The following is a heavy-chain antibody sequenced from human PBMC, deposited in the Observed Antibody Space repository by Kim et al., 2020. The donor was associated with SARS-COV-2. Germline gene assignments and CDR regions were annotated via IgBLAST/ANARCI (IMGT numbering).Heavy chain of an antibody. J-gene: IGHJ6*02. V-gene: IGHV3-33*06. Sequence: GGSLRLSCAASGFTFSSYGMHWVRQAPGKGLEWVAVIWYDGSNKYYADSVKGRFTISRDNSKNTLYLQMNSLRAEDTAVYYCAKEGSPGGPHLKDGMDVWGQGTTVTVSS. CDR2: IWYDGSNK. D-gene: IGHD3-16*01. CDR1: GFTFSSYG. CDR3: AKEGSPGGPHLKDGMDV.